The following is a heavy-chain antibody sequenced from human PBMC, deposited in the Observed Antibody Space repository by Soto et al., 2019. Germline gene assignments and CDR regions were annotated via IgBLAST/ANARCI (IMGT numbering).Heavy chain of an antibody. CDR3: AKSMNTVSFDYYYYYGLDV. V-gene: IGHV4-4*02. D-gene: IGHD4-4*01. Sequence: PSETLSLTCDISGGSIRSNNWLNWVRQAPGKGLEWIGEIHHSENTNYTPSLKSRVTISVGKSKTQFSLKLTSVTAADTAVYYCAKSMNTVSFDYYYYYGLDVWGQGTTVTVSS. CDR2: IHHSENT. CDR1: GGSIRSNNW. J-gene: IGHJ6*02.